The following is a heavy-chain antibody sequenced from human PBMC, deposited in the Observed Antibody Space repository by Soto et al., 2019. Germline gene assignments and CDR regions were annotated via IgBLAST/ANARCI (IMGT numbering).Heavy chain of an antibody. CDR2: MNPNSGNT. D-gene: IGHD1-26*01. CDR3: ARGSVGARTACDP. V-gene: IGHV1-8*01. Sequence: QVQLVQSGAEVKKPGASVKVSCKASGYTFTNYDINWVRQATGQGLEWMGWMNPNSGNTGDSQNLQGRHTMTRRTSISTAYMELSSLRTNDTAVYYCARGSVGARTACDPGGQGALVIVSS. J-gene: IGHJ5*02. CDR1: GYTFTNYD.